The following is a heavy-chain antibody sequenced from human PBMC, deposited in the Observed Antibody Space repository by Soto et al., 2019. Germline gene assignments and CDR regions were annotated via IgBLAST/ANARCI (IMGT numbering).Heavy chain of an antibody. CDR3: ARGPLSYPY. CDR2: MNPNSGNT. CDR1: GYTLTELS. D-gene: IGHD5-18*01. Sequence: ASVKVSCKVSGYTLTELSMHWVRQAPGKGLEWMGWMNPNSGNTGYAQKFQGRVTMTRSTSISTAYMELSSLRSEDTAVYYCARGPLSYPYWGQGTLVTVSS. J-gene: IGHJ4*02. V-gene: IGHV1-8*01.